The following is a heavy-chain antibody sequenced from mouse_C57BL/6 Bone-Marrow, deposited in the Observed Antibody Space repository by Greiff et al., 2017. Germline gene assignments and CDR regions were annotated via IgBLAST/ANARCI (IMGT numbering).Heavy chain of an antibody. Sequence: EVKLVESGGGLVKPGGSLKLSCAASGFTFSSYTMSWVRQTPEKRLEWVATISGGGGNTYYPDSVKGRFTISRDNAKNTLYLQMSSLRSEDTALYYCARHSLNWDYFDYWGQGTTLTVSS. V-gene: IGHV5-9*01. CDR1: GFTFSSYT. J-gene: IGHJ2*01. D-gene: IGHD4-1*01. CDR3: ARHSLNWDYFDY. CDR2: ISGGGGNT.